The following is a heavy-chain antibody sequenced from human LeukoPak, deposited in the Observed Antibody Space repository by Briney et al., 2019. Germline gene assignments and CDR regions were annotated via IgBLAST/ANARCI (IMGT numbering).Heavy chain of an antibody. CDR1: SGSISSHY. D-gene: IGHD6-19*01. J-gene: IGHJ6*03. V-gene: IGHV4-4*07. CDR2: IYISGST. Sequence: SETLSLTCNVSSGSISSHYWNWIRQPAGKGLEWIGRIYISGSTNYNPSLKSRVTMSVDTSKNQFSLKLSSVTAADTAVYYCARQIGGSIAVAGKSPYYYHYMDVWGKGTTVTVSS. CDR3: ARQIGGSIAVAGKSPYYYHYMDV.